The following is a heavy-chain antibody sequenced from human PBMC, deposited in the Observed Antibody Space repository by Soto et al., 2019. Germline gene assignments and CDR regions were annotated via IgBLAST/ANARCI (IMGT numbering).Heavy chain of an antibody. D-gene: IGHD3-3*01. CDR1: GGSISSSNYY. J-gene: IGHJ4*02. CDR2: VFYSGNT. Sequence: SETLSLTCSVSGGSISSSNYYWGWFRQPPGKGLEWIGNVFYSGNTYYNPSLKNRLTISVDTSKNQFSLRLSSVTAADTAVYYCATYDFWRGYSLDYWSQGTLVTVSS. CDR3: ATYDFWRGYSLDY. V-gene: IGHV4-39*01.